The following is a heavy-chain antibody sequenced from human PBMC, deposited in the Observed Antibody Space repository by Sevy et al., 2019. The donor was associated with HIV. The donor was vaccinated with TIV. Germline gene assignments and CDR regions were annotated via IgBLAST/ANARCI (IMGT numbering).Heavy chain of an antibody. CDR3: AKGIGYSGYETDY. Sequence: GGSLRLSCAASGFTFSSYAMSWVRQAPGKGLEWVSAISGSGLSTYYADSVKGRFTISRDNSKNTLYLQMNNLRAEDTAVFYCAKGIGYSGYETDYSGQGTLVTVSS. V-gene: IGHV3-23*01. CDR1: GFTFSSYA. J-gene: IGHJ4*02. D-gene: IGHD5-12*01. CDR2: ISGSGLST.